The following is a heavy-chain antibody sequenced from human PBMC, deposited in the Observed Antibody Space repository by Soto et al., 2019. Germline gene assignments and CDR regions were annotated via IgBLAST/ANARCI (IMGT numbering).Heavy chain of an antibody. Sequence: QVQLVQSGAEVKKPGSSVTVSCKASGGTFSSYAISWVRQAPGQGLEWMGGIIPIFGTANYAQKFQGRVTITADESTRTAYMELSSLRSEDTAVYYCARENSGSWYGGNWFDPWGQGTLVTVSS. CDR2: IIPIFGTA. CDR3: ARENSGSWYGGNWFDP. D-gene: IGHD6-13*01. J-gene: IGHJ5*02. CDR1: GGTFSSYA. V-gene: IGHV1-69*01.